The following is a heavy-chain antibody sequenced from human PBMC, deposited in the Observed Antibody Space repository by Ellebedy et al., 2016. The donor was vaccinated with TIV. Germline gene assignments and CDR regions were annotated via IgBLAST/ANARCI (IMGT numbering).Heavy chain of an antibody. V-gene: IGHV3-23*01. CDR1: GFTFSIYA. J-gene: IGHJ4*02. CDR2: ISGSGDRT. CDR3: ARDLDVGYDSSGYYSGFDY. Sequence: GESLKISCAASGFTFSIYAMSWVRQAPGKGLEWVSLISGSGDRTYYADSVKGRFTISRDNSKNTLYLQMNSLRAEDTAVYYCARDLDVGYDSSGYYSGFDYWGQGTLVTVSS. D-gene: IGHD3-22*01.